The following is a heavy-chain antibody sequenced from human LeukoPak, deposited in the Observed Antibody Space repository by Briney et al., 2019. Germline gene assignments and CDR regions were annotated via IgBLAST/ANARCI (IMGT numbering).Heavy chain of an antibody. J-gene: IGHJ4*02. CDR2: IGTAGDS. V-gene: IGHV3-13*01. Sequence: GGSLRLSCAASGFTFSSYDMHWVRQAAGKGLEWVSVIGTAGDSYYPGSVKGRFTISRENAKNSFYLQMDSLRAGDTAVYYCVRGGSSGYWSLTDFDYWGQGTLVTVSS. CDR1: GFTFSSYD. D-gene: IGHD3-22*01. CDR3: VRGGSSGYWSLTDFDY.